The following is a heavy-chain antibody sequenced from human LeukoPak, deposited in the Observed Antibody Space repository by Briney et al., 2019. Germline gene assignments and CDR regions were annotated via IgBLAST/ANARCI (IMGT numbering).Heavy chain of an antibody. D-gene: IGHD2-2*01. J-gene: IGHJ6*03. CDR3: ARAPRDCSSTSCPFPYYYYMDV. CDR1: GFTFSHYS. CDR2: ISSISTTI. V-gene: IGHV3-48*04. Sequence: PGGSLRLSCAASGFTFSHYSMNWVRQAPGKGLEWVSYISSISTTIYYADSVKGRFTISRDNAKNSLYLQMNSLRAEDTAVYYCARAPRDCSSTSCPFPYYYYMDVWGKGTTVTVSS.